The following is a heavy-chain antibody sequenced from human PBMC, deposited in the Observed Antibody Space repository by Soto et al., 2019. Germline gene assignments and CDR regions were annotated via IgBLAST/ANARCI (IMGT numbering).Heavy chain of an antibody. J-gene: IGHJ6*02. CDR3: ARGCSGGSCYSSFYYYGMDV. V-gene: IGHV1-3*01. CDR2: INAGNGNT. Sequence: ASVKVSCKASGYTFTSYGISWVRQAPGQGLEWMGWINAGNGNTKYSQKFQGRVTITRDTSASTAYMELSSLRSEDTAVYYCARGCSGGSCYSSFYYYGMDVWGQGTTVTVSS. CDR1: GYTFTSYG. D-gene: IGHD2-15*01.